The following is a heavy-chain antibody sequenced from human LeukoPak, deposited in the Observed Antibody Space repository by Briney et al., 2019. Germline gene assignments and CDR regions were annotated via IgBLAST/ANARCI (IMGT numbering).Heavy chain of an antibody. CDR1: GFTFSSYG. J-gene: IGHJ6*02. CDR2: ISYDGSNK. CDR3: AKRLRWLQLNYYYGMDV. D-gene: IGHD5-24*01. V-gene: IGHV3-30*18. Sequence: GGSLRLSCAASGFTFSSYGMHWVRQAPGKGLEWVAAISYDGSNKYYADSVKGRFTISRDNSKNTLYLQMNSLRAEDTAVYYCAKRLRWLQLNYYYGMDVWGQGTTVTVSS.